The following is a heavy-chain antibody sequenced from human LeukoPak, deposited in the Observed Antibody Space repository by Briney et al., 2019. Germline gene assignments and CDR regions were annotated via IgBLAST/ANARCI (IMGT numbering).Heavy chain of an antibody. V-gene: IGHV4-59*01. Sequence: SETLSLTCTVSGGSINAYYWSWIRQPPGKGLEWIGRIYYSETTNYNPSLKSRVTISIDTSTNQFSLKLRSVTAADTAVYYCAKGGIGPLRFFDWLSLFDYWGQGALVTVSP. CDR1: GGSINAYY. CDR3: AKGGIGPLRFFDWLSLFDY. D-gene: IGHD3-9*01. CDR2: IYYSETT. J-gene: IGHJ4*02.